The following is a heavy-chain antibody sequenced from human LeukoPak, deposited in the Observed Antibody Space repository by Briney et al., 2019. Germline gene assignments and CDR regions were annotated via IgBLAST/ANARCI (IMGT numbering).Heavy chain of an antibody. J-gene: IGHJ6*03. Sequence: PSETLSLTCTVSSGSFSTSNYYWGWVRQPPGTALEWFGNIFYSESTYYSPSLKSRVTISLDTSRNQFSLKLSSETEAGTAVYYCAGGYCSGGSCYSYYSYNYMDLWGKGTTVTVSS. CDR2: IFYSEST. D-gene: IGHD2-15*01. V-gene: IGHV4-39*07. CDR1: SGSFSTSNYY. CDR3: AGGYCSGGSCYSYYSYNYMDL.